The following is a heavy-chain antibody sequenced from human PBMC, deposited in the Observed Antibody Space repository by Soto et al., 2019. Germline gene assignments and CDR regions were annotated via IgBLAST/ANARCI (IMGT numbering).Heavy chain of an antibody. CDR2: IYYSGST. J-gene: IGHJ6*02. CDR1: GGSISSYY. Sequence: SSETLSLTCTVSGGSISSYYWSWIRQPPGKGLEWIGYIYYSGSTNYNPSLKSRVTISVDTSKNQFSLKLSSVTAADTAVYYCASTAKGYSSSWAHYYYYYGMDVWGQGTTVTVSS. V-gene: IGHV4-59*01. D-gene: IGHD6-13*01. CDR3: ASTAKGYSSSWAHYYYYYGMDV.